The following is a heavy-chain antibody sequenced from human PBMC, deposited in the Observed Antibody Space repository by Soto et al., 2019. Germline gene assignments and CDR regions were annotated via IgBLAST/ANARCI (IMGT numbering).Heavy chain of an antibody. CDR1: GGTFSSYG. J-gene: IGHJ5*02. CDR3: ARDGRYCGSSSCYVGLYNWFDP. CDR2: IIPIFGTA. V-gene: IGHV1-69*13. Sequence: GASVKVSCKASGGTFSSYGISWVRQAPGQGLEWMGGIIPIFGTADYAQKFQGRLTITADESTTTAYMEMSSLRSEDTAVYYCARDGRYCGSSSCYVGLYNWFDPWRQGTLVTVSS. D-gene: IGHD2-2*01.